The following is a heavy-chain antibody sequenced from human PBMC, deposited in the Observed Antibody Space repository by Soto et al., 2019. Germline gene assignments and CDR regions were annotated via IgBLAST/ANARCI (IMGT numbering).Heavy chain of an antibody. J-gene: IGHJ5*02. V-gene: IGHV3-33*01. CDR1: GFTFSSYG. CDR2: IWYDGSKK. D-gene: IGHD3-10*01. CDR3: ARDIDPSGRYGSFDP. Sequence: QVQVVESGGGVVQPGRSLRLSCAASGFTFSSYGMHWVRQAPGKGLEWVAVIWYDGSKKYYADSVKGRFTISRDDSKNTLYLQMNSLRAEDTAVYYCARDIDPSGRYGSFDPWGQGTLVTVSS.